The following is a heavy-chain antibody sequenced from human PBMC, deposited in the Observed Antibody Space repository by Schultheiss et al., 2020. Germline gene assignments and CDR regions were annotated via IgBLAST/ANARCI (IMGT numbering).Heavy chain of an antibody. V-gene: IGHV3-21*01. CDR1: GFTLSNYN. CDR2: ISSSSGYK. Sequence: GGSLRLSCAASGFTLSNYNMNWVRQAPGKGLEWVSSISSSSGYKYYADSVKGRFTISRDNAKNSLYLQMNSLRAEDTAVYYCARDFTVCVFGGLDYWGQGTLVTLSS. J-gene: IGHJ4*02. CDR3: ARDFTVCVFGGLDY. D-gene: IGHD4-23*01.